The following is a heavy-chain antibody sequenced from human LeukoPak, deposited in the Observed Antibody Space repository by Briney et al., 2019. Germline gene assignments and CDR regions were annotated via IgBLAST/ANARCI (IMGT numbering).Heavy chain of an antibody. CDR2: ISGSGGST. D-gene: IGHD3-3*01. CDR3: AKDIDFWSGYSFDY. CDR1: GFTFNRYA. V-gene: IGHV3-23*01. Sequence: GGSLRLSCAASGFTFNRYAMSWVRQAPGKGLEWVSAISGSGGSTYYADSVKGRFSISRDNSKDTLYLQMKSLRDEDTAVYYCAKDIDFWSGYSFDYWGQGTLVTVSS. J-gene: IGHJ4*02.